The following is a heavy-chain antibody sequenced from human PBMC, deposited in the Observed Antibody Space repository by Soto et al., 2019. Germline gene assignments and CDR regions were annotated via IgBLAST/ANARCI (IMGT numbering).Heavy chain of an antibody. CDR3: ARDLGGAPYVDL. D-gene: IGHD3-16*01. V-gene: IGHV3-72*01. Sequence: EMQLVESGGRLVQPGGSLRLSCAASGFIFSDQYMDWVRQAPGKGLEWVGRIRNKVNSYTTEYAASVKGRFTVSRDDSKNSLYLHMNSLKTEDTAVYYCARDLGGAPYVDLWGRGTLVTVSS. CDR1: GFIFSDQY. CDR2: IRNKVNSYTT. J-gene: IGHJ2*01.